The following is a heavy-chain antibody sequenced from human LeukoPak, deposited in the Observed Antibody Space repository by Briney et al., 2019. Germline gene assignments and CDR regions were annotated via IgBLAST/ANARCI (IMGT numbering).Heavy chain of an antibody. CDR3: AKDLLGHSDSGFDY. D-gene: IGHD1-26*01. CDR2: ISGSGGST. J-gene: IGHJ4*02. V-gene: IGHV3-23*01. CDR1: GFTFSSYE. Sequence: GGSLRLSCAASGFTFSSYEMNWVRQAPGKGLEWVSAISGSGGSTYYADSVKGRFTISRDNSKNTLYLQMNSLRAEDTAVYYCAKDLLGHSDSGFDYWGQGTLVTVSS.